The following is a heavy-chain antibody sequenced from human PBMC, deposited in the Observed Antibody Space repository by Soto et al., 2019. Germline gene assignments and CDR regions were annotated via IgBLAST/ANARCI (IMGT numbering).Heavy chain of an antibody. CDR2: IYFIGSS. D-gene: IGHD3-10*01. V-gene: IGHV4-39*01. CDR1: GGSISSVSSY. CDR3: ARQDHTYGSTS. Sequence: SETLSLTCSVSGGSISSVSSYWGWIRQSPGKGLEWIGSIYFIGSSYSNPSLQSRVTISVDTSNNQFSLKLSSVTAADSAVYFCARQDHTYGSTSWGQGTL. J-gene: IGHJ4*02.